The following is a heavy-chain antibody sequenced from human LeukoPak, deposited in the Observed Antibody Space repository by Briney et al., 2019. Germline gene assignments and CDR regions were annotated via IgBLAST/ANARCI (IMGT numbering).Heavy chain of an antibody. CDR1: GFTFSSYS. J-gene: IGHJ6*02. Sequence: GGSLRLSCAASGFTFSSYSMNWVRQAPGKGLEWVSVIYSGGSTYYADSVKGRFTISRDNSKNTLYLQMNSLRAEDTAVYYCARELGSSSGPYYYYGMDVWGQGTTVTVSS. CDR3: ARELGSSSGPYYYYGMDV. D-gene: IGHD3-22*01. CDR2: IYSGGST. V-gene: IGHV3-66*01.